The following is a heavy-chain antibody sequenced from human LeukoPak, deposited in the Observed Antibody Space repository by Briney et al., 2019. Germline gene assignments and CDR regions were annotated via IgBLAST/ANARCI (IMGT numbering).Heavy chain of an antibody. V-gene: IGHV4-59*01. D-gene: IGHD3-3*01. CDR3: ARVGIFGVVRPYYFDY. J-gene: IGHJ4*02. Sequence: SETLSLTCAVSGGSISSYYWSWIRQPPGKGLEWIGYIYYSGSTNYNPSLESRVTISIDTSKYQFSLKLRSVTAADTAVYYCARVGIFGVVRPYYFDYWGLGTLVTVSS. CDR1: GGSISSYY. CDR2: IYYSGST.